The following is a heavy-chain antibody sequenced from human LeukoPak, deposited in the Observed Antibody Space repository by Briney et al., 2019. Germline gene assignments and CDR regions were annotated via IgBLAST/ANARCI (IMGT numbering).Heavy chain of an antibody. J-gene: IGHJ4*02. CDR3: ARDLARRIVGATPAY. CDR2: ISAYNGNT. CDR1: GYTLSDYS. Sequence: GASVKVSCKASGYTLSDYSIHWVRQAPGQGLERMGWISAYNGNTNYAQKLQGRVTMTTDTSTSTAYMELRSLRSDDTAVYYCARDLARRIVGATPAYWGQGTLVTVSS. V-gene: IGHV1-18*04. D-gene: IGHD1-26*01.